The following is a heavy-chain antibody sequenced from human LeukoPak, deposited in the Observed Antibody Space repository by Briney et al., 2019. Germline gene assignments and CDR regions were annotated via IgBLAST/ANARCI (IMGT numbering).Heavy chain of an antibody. CDR2: ISSSGSTL. CDR1: GFTFSDYY. Sequence: GGSLRLSCAASGFTFSDYYMSWIRQAPGKGLEWVSYISSSGSTLYYADSVKGRFTISRDDSKNTLYLQMNSLRAEDTAVYYCARDSPIGVVIIGYFDYWGQGTLVTVSS. CDR3: ARDSPIGVVIIGYFDY. D-gene: IGHD3-3*01. J-gene: IGHJ4*02. V-gene: IGHV3-11*04.